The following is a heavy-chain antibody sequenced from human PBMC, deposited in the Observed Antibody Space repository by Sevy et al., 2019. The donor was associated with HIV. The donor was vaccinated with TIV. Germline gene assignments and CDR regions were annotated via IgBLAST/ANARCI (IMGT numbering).Heavy chain of an antibody. V-gene: IGHV3-9*01. CDR3: EKDLHWGCDSINCYCYYCNYYGLDV. CDR1: GFPFDDYA. D-gene: IGHD2-2*01. J-gene: IGHJ6*02. Sequence: GGSLRLSCAASGFPFDDYAMHWVRQAPGKGLEWVSGISWNRGSIGYGDSVKGRFTISRDSAKQTVYLEMNSLRAEDTASYYGEKDLHWGCDSINCYCYYCNYYGLDVWGQGTTVTVSS. CDR2: ISWNRGSI.